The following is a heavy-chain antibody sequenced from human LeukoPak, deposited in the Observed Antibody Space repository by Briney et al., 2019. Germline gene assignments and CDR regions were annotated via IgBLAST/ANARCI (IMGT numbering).Heavy chain of an antibody. V-gene: IGHV1-46*01. Sequence: ASVRVSCKASGYTFTSYYMHWVRQAPGQGLERMGIINPSGGSTSYAQKFQGRVTMTRDTSTSTVYMELSSLRSEDTAVYYCAREIGYSYGRAPPADYYYYGLDVWGQGTTITVSS. CDR2: INPSGGST. CDR3: AREIGYSYGRAPPADYYYYGLDV. CDR1: GYTFTSYY. D-gene: IGHD5-18*01. J-gene: IGHJ6*02.